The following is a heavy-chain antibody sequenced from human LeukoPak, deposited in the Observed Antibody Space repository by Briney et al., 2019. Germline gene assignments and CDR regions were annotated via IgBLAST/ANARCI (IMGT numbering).Heavy chain of an antibody. CDR2: ISGSGSMT. Sequence: GSLRLSCAASGFTFSSYAIAWVRRAPGKGLKWVSTISGSGSMTYYADSVKGRFTISRDSSRNTLYLQMNSLTAEDTAVYYCARDKDSGGATGSIFDYWGQGTLVTVSS. J-gene: IGHJ4*02. V-gene: IGHV3-23*01. D-gene: IGHD1-26*01. CDR3: ARDKDSGGATGSIFDY. CDR1: GFTFSSYA.